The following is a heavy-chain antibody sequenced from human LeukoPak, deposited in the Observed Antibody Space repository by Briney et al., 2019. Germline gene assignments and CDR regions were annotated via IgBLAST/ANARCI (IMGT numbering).Heavy chain of an antibody. CDR2: ISSSGSTI. Sequence: PGGSLRLSCAASGFTFSSYEMNWVRQAPGKGLVWVSYISSSGSTIYYADSVKGRFTISRDNAKNSLYLQMNSLRAEDTAVYYCARVPKRSSGSYYLECEARGQGTLVTVSS. J-gene: IGHJ4*02. D-gene: IGHD1-26*01. CDR3: ARVPKRSSGSYYLECEA. V-gene: IGHV3-48*03. CDR1: GFTFSSYE.